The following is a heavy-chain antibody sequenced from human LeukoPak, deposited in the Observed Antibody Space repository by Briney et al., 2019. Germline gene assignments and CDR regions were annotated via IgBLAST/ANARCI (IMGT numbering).Heavy chain of an antibody. V-gene: IGHV3-21*01. CDR1: GFIFSSYS. D-gene: IGHD1-14*01. Sequence: GGSLRLSCAASGFIFSSYSMYWVRQAPGKGLEWVSSISSSSSYIYYADSVKGRFTISRDNAKNSLYLQMNSLTGDDTALYYCARDLTGTWHAFDIWGQGTTVTVSS. CDR2: ISSSSSYI. J-gene: IGHJ3*02. CDR3: ARDLTGTWHAFDI.